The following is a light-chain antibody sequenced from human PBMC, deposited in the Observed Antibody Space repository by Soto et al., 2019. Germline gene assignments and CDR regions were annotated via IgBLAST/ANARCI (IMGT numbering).Light chain of an antibody. CDR1: QSVFYSSNNKNY. V-gene: IGKV4-1*01. Sequence: DIVMTQSPDSLAVSLGERATINCKSSQSVFYSSNNKNYLAWYRQKPGQPPKLLLYWASTRESGVPDRFSGSGSGTDFTLTISSVRAEDVAVYYCQQYYSTPLSLGGGTKVEIK. CDR2: WAS. J-gene: IGKJ4*01. CDR3: QQYYSTPLS.